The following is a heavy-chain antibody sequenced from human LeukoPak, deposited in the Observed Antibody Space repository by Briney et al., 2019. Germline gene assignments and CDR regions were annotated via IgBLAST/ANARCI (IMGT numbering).Heavy chain of an antibody. CDR2: IGGSSRSI. D-gene: IGHD3-3*01. Sequence: GGSLRLSCAASGFTFSSYSMNWVRQAPGKGLEWVSSIGGSSRSIYYADSVKGRFTISRDNAKNSLYLQMNSLRAEDTAVYYCARTRFLESGYWGQGTLVTVSS. V-gene: IGHV3-21*01. J-gene: IGHJ4*02. CDR3: ARTRFLESGY. CDR1: GFTFSSYS.